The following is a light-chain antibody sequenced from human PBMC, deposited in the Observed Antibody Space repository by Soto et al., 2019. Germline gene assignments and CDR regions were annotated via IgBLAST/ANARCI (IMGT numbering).Light chain of an antibody. CDR1: QSVSSN. V-gene: IGKV3-15*01. Sequence: EIVMTQSPATLSVSPGERATLSCRASQSVSSNLAWYQQTPGQAPRLLIYGASTSATGIPARFSGSGSGTEFTLTISSLQSEDFAVYYCQHYNNWPRTFGQGTKVEIK. CDR2: GAS. J-gene: IGKJ1*01. CDR3: QHYNNWPRT.